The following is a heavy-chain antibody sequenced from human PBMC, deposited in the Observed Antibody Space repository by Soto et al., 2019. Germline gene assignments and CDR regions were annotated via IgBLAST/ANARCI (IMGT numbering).Heavy chain of an antibody. CDR3: ARGSGLTYFDY. Sequence: QVQLVQSGAEVKKPGASVKVSCKASGYTFTSYAMHWVRQAPGQRLEWMGWINAGNGNTKYSQKFQGRVTITRDTSSSTAYMELSSLRSEDTAVYYCARGSGLTYFDYWGQGTLVTVSS. CDR1: GYTFTSYA. D-gene: IGHD3-10*01. CDR2: INAGNGNT. J-gene: IGHJ4*02. V-gene: IGHV1-3*01.